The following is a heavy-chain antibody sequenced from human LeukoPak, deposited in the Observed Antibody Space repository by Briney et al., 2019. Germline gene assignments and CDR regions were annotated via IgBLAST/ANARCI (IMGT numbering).Heavy chain of an antibody. D-gene: IGHD1-1*01. CDR3: ARDGHNSGYFDH. V-gene: IGHV4-30-4*01. CDR1: GVSISSGDYY. CDR2: IYYSRST. J-gene: IGHJ4*02. Sequence: PSQTLSLTCTVSGVSISSGDYYWDWIRQPPGKGLEWIGYIYYSRSTSYSPSLKSRLTISVDTSKNQFSLKLSSVTAADTAVYYCARDGHNSGYFDHWGQGTLVTVSS.